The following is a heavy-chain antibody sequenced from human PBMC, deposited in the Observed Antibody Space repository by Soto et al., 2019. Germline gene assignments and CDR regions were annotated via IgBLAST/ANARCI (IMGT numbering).Heavy chain of an antibody. D-gene: IGHD6-19*01. V-gene: IGHV4-34*01. Sequence: SETLSLTCALYGGSFSNYYWNWIRQPSGKGLEWMGKINHNGSTNYSPSLKSRLTISVDTSKNQFSLKLISVTAADTAVYFCGRGRGYSNAWGSYYSGMDVWGQGTTVTVSS. CDR2: INHNGST. CDR1: GGSFSNYY. CDR3: GRGRGYSNAWGSYYSGMDV. J-gene: IGHJ6*02.